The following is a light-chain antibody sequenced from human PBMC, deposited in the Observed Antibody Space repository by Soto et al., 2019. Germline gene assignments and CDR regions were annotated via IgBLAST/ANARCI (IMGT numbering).Light chain of an antibody. CDR2: GAS. Sequence: EIVLTQSPGTLSLSPGETATLSCRASQSVSSNYLAWYQQRPGQAPRLLIYGASSRATGIPDRFSGSGSGTDLTLAISRLEPEDCAVYYCQQFGSLITFGQGTRLEVK. J-gene: IGKJ5*01. CDR3: QQFGSLIT. CDR1: QSVSSNY. V-gene: IGKV3-20*01.